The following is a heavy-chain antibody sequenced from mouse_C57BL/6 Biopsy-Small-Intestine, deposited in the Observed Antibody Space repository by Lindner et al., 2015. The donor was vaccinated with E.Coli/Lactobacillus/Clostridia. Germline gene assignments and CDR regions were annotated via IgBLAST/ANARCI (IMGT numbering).Heavy chain of an antibody. CDR1: GGTFNSNV. CDR3: ARGPDHGDSS. Sequence: SVKVSCKTFGGTFNSNVLSWVRQAPGQGLEWMGRIIPLVGKPDYAQKFLGRVTITADKLTTTAYMELSSLRSEDTAVYYCARGPDHGDSSWGQGTLVTVSS. D-gene: IGHD2-13*01. V-gene: IGHV1-81*01. J-gene: IGHJ4*01. CDR2: IIPLVGKP.